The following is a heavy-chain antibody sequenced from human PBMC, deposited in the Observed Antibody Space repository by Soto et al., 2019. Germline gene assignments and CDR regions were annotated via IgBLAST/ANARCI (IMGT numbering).Heavy chain of an antibody. J-gene: IGHJ6*03. CDR1: GGSFSGYY. D-gene: IGHD2-21*01. Sequence: SETLSLTCAVYGGSFSGYYWSWIRQPPGKVLEWIGEINHSGSNNYNPSLKSRVTISVDTSKNQFSLTLNSVTAADTATYYCARGGISHWAYFYYMDVWDRGTTVTVSS. CDR2: INHSGSN. V-gene: IGHV4-34*01. CDR3: ARGGISHWAYFYYMDV.